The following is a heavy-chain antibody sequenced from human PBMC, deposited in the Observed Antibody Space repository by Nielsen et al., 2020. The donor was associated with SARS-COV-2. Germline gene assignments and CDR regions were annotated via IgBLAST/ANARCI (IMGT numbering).Heavy chain of an antibody. CDR3: ARGGWRASDLRYYYYYMDV. Sequence: SVKVSCKASGGTFSSYAISWVRQAPGQGLEWMGGIIPIFGTAIYAQKFQGRVTITADESTSTAYMELSSLRSEDTAVYYCARGGWRASDLRYYYYYMDVWGKGTTVTVSS. CDR2: IIPIFGTA. D-gene: IGHD2-21*01. V-gene: IGHV1-69*13. J-gene: IGHJ6*03. CDR1: GGTFSSYA.